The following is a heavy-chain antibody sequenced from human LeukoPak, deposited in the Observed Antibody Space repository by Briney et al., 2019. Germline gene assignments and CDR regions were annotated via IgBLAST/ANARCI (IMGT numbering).Heavy chain of an antibody. J-gene: IGHJ4*02. CDR2: INHSGST. V-gene: IGHV4-34*01. CDR1: GGSFSDYY. CDR3: ASCSSSSGCDY. Sequence: KPSETLSLTCAVYGGSFSDYYWSWIRQPPGKGLEWIGEINHSGSTNYNPSLKSRVTISVDTSKNQFSLKLSSVTAADTAVYYCASCSSSSGCDYWGQGTLVTVSS. D-gene: IGHD6-6*01.